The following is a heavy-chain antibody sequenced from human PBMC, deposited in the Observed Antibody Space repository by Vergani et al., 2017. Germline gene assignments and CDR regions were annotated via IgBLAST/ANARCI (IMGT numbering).Heavy chain of an antibody. CDR3: ARDPRTMVRGVIPWYFDL. Sequence: QVQLVESGGGLVKPGGSLRLSCAASGFTFSDYYMSWIRQAPGKGLEWVSYISSSSSYTNYADSVKGRFTISRDNAKNSLYLQMNSLRAEDTAVYYCARDPRTMVRGVIPWYFDLWGRGTLVTVSS. CDR1: GFTFSDYY. V-gene: IGHV3-11*06. D-gene: IGHD3-10*01. CDR2: ISSSSSYT. J-gene: IGHJ2*01.